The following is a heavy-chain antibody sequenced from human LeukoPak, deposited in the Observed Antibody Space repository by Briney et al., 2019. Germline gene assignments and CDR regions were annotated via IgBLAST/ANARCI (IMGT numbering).Heavy chain of an antibody. CDR1: GFTFSSYS. D-gene: IGHD6-19*01. CDR2: ISSSSSYI. Sequence: PGGSLRLPCAASGFTFSSYSMNWVRQAPGKGLEWVSSISSSSSYIYYADSVKGRFTISRDNAKNSLYLQMNSLRAEDTAVYYCARGIAVAGTIDYWGQGTLVTVSS. J-gene: IGHJ4*02. CDR3: ARGIAVAGTIDY. V-gene: IGHV3-21*01.